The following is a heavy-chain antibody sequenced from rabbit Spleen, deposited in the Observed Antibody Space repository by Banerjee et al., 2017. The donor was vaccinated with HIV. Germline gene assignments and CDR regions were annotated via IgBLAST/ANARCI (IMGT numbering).Heavy chain of an antibody. J-gene: IGHJ4*01. CDR3: ARDLTGVIGWNFGW. V-gene: IGHV1S40*01. Sequence: QSLEESGGDLVKPGASLTLTCTASGFSFSSRYWICWVRQAPGKGPEWIACIYNGDGTTYYASWVNGRFTFSKTSSTTVTLQVTSLTAADTATYFCARDLTGVIGWNFGWWGQGTLVTVS. CDR2: IYNGDGTT. D-gene: IGHD1-1*01. CDR1: GFSFSSRYW.